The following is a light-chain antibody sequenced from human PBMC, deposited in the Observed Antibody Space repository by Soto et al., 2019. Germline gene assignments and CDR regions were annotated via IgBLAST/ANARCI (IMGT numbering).Light chain of an antibody. V-gene: IGKV3D-20*02. J-gene: IGKJ3*01. CDR3: QHRSNWPPD. CDR2: AAS. CDR1: QSVSNSS. Sequence: EIVLTQSPGTLSLSPGERATFSCRASQSVSNSSLAWYHQKPGQAPRLLLFAASRRATGIPDTFSGSGSGTDFTLTISRLEPEDFAVYYCQHRSNWPPDFGPGTKVDFK.